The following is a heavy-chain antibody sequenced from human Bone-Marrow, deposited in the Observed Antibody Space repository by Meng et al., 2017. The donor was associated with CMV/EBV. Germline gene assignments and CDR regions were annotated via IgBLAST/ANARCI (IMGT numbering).Heavy chain of an antibody. Sequence: GESLKISCAASGFTFSSYEMNWVRQAPGKGLEWVSYISSSGSTIYYADSVKGRFTISRDNAKNSLYLQMNSLRAEDTAVYYCARDKRAHYDYVWGSYRRNDAFDIWGQGTMVTFSS. CDR3: ARDKRAHYDYVWGSYRRNDAFDI. CDR2: ISSSGSTI. V-gene: IGHV3-48*03. CDR1: GFTFSSYE. D-gene: IGHD3-16*02. J-gene: IGHJ3*02.